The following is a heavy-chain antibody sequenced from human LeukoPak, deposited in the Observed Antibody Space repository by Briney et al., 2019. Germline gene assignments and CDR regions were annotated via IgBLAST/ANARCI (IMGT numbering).Heavy chain of an antibody. D-gene: IGHD5-24*01. V-gene: IGHV5-51*01. J-gene: IGHJ4*02. CDR1: GYSFPTSW. Sequence: GGPLRISCKGSGYSFPTSWIAWGGQIPGKGLEWMGIIYPGDSDTRYSPSFQGQVTISADKSISIAYLQWSSLKASDTAMYYCARHPDGYFDYWGQGTLVTVSS. CDR3: ARHPDGYFDY. CDR2: IYPGDSDT.